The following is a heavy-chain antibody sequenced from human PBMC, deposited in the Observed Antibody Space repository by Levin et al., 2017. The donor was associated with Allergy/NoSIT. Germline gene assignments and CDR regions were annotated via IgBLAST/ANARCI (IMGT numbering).Heavy chain of an antibody. V-gene: IGHV3-20*04. CDR1: GFTFDDYG. Sequence: GESLKISCAASGFTFDDYGMSWVRQAPGKGLEWVSGINWNGGSTGYADSVKGRFTISRDNAKNSLYLQMNSLRAEDTALYYCARVVQEGYEFDDAFDIWGQGTMVTVSS. CDR2: INWNGGST. J-gene: IGHJ3*02. D-gene: IGHD5-12*01. CDR3: ARVVQEGYEFDDAFDI.